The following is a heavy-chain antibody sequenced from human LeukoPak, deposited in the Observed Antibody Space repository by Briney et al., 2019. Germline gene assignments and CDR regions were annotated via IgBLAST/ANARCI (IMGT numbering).Heavy chain of an antibody. Sequence: GGSLRLSCAASGFTFSSHAMSWVRQAPGKGLEWVSAISGSGGSTYYADSVKGRFTISRDNSKNTLYLQMNSLRADDTAVYYCAKDRNYYDSSGYDYWGQGTLVTVSS. D-gene: IGHD3-22*01. CDR2: ISGSGGST. J-gene: IGHJ4*02. CDR1: GFTFSSHA. V-gene: IGHV3-23*01. CDR3: AKDRNYYDSSGYDY.